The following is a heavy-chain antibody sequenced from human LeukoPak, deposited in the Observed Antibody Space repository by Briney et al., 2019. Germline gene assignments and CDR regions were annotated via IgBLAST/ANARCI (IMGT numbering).Heavy chain of an antibody. J-gene: IGHJ4*02. CDR1: GFTFSSYG. D-gene: IGHD6-25*01. CDR2: VWYDGDNK. CDR3: ARDEGVAAYYFDY. V-gene: IGHV3-33*01. Sequence: GGSLRLSCAASGFTFSSYGMHWVRQAPGKGLEWVAVVWYDGDNKFYADSVKGRFTISRDNSKNTLYLQMNSLRAEDTAIYYCARDEGVAAYYFDYWAQGTLVTVSS.